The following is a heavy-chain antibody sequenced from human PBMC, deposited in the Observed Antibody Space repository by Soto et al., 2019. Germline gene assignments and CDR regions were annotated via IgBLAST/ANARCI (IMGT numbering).Heavy chain of an antibody. V-gene: IGHV1-3*01. Sequence: GASVKVSCKASGYTFTSYAMHWVRQAPGQRLEWMGWINAGNGNTKYSQKFQGRVTITRDTSASTAYMELSSLRSEDTAVYYCARETVWRSRDYYYGMDAWGQGTTVTVSS. CDR2: INAGNGNT. D-gene: IGHD3-16*01. J-gene: IGHJ6*02. CDR1: GYTFTSYA. CDR3: ARETVWRSRDYYYGMDA.